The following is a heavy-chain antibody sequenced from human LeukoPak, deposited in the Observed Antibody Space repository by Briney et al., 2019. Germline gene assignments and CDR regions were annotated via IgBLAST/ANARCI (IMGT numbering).Heavy chain of an antibody. J-gene: IGHJ6*02. D-gene: IGHD2-2*01. CDR1: GFTFSSYA. Sequence: GGSLRLSCAASGFTFSSYAMHWVRQAPGKGLEWVAVISYDGSNKYYADSVKGRFTISRDNSKNTLYLQMNSLRAEDTAVYYCARDSTGMDVWGQGTTVTVSS. V-gene: IGHV3-30-3*01. CDR3: ARDSTGMDV. CDR2: ISYDGSNK.